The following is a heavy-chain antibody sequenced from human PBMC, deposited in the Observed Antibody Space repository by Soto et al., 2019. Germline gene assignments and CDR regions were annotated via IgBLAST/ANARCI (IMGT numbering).Heavy chain of an antibody. V-gene: IGHV3-7*01. CDR2: IKQDGSEK. CDR3: ARDPYFVAIDY. Sequence: EVQLMESGGGLVQPGGSLRLSCAASGFSFSASWMAWVRQAPGKGLEWVSDIKQDGSEKNYVDSVKGLVTISRDNAKNSLYLQMDSLRAADTAVYYCARDPYFVAIDYWGLGTLVTVS. J-gene: IGHJ4*02. CDR1: GFSFSASW. D-gene: IGHD2-21*01.